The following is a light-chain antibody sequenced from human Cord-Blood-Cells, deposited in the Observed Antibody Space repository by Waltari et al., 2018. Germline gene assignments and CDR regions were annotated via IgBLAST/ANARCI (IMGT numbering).Light chain of an antibody. CDR2: EVS. J-gene: IGLJ2*01. CDR1: SSAVGGYNY. CDR3: SSYTSSSTV. Sequence: QSALTQPASVSGSPGQSITIPCPGTSSAVGGYNYVSWYQQHPGKAPKLMIYEVSNRPSGVSNRFSGSKSGNTASLTISGLQAEDEADYYCSSYTSSSTVFGGGTKLTVL. V-gene: IGLV2-14*01.